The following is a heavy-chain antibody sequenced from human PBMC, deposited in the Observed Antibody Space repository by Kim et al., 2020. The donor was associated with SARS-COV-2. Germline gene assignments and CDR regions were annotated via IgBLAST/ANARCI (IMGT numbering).Heavy chain of an antibody. CDR3: ARHGGVVRGVIPKYYFDY. V-gene: IGHV4-39*01. J-gene: IGHJ4*02. Sequence: SETLSLTCTVSGGSISSSSYYWGWIRQPPGKGLEWIGSIYYSGSTYYNPSLKSRVTISVDTSKNQFSLKPSSVTAADTAVYYCARHGGVVRGVIPKYYFDYWGQGTLVTVSS. D-gene: IGHD3-10*01. CDR2: IYYSGST. CDR1: GGSISSSSYY.